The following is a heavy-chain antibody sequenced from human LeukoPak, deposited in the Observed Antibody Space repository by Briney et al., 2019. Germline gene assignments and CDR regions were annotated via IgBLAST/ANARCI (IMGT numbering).Heavy chain of an antibody. J-gene: IGHJ4*02. D-gene: IGHD4-17*01. Sequence: GGSLRLSCAASGFTFSSYEMNWVRQAPGKGLEWVSHIRSSGSTKYYADSVKGRFTISRDNAKNSLYLQMNSLRAEDTAVYYCARGHTAVTRHFDFWGQGTLVTVSS. V-gene: IGHV3-48*03. CDR1: GFTFSSYE. CDR3: ARGHTAVTRHFDF. CDR2: IRSSGSTK.